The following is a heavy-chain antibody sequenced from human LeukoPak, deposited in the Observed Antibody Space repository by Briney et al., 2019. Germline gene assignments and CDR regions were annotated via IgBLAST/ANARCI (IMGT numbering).Heavy chain of an antibody. CDR1: GFTFSNYW. J-gene: IGHJ4*02. D-gene: IGHD6-6*01. V-gene: IGHV3-74*01. CDR2: INTDGSST. Sequence: PGGSLRLSCAASGFTFSNYWLHWVRQAPGKGLVWVARINTDGSSTKYVDSVKGRFTISKDDAKSTLCLQMNSLRVDDSAVYYCTRESSRGALEYWGQGILITVSS. CDR3: TRESSRGALEY.